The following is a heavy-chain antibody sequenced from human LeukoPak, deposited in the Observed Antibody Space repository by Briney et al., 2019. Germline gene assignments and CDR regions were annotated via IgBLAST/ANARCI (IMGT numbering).Heavy chain of an antibody. V-gene: IGHV3-53*01. CDR3: ARVAYYGSGSYG. J-gene: IGHJ4*02. CDR2: IYSDNT. CDR1: GFTVSSNS. D-gene: IGHD3-10*01. Sequence: GGSLRLSCTVSGFTVSSNSMSWVRQAPGKGLEWVSFIYSDNTHYSDSVKGRFTISRDNAKNSLYLQMNSLRAEDTAVYYCARVAYYGSGSYGWGQGTLVTVSS.